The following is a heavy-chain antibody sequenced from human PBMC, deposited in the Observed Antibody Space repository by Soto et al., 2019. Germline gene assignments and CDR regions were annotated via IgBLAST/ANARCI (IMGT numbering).Heavy chain of an antibody. Sequence: QVQLQEAGPGLVKTSQTLSLTCTVSGGSISSGGSYWNWIRQHPGKGLEWIGYIYYSGSTYYNPSIKSPVTISVDTSKNQFSLKLSSVTAADTAVYYCARGHDSSAFAFDIWGQGTMVTVSS. V-gene: IGHV4-31*01. CDR2: IYYSGST. J-gene: IGHJ3*02. CDR3: ARGHDSSAFAFDI. D-gene: IGHD3-22*01. CDR1: GGSISSGGSY.